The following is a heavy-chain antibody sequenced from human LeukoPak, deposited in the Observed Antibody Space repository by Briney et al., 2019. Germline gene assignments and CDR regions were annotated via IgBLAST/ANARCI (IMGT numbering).Heavy chain of an antibody. V-gene: IGHV3-53*01. J-gene: IGHJ4*02. D-gene: IGHD3-22*01. CDR1: GFTVSSNY. CDR3: ATSGYFYRGAFDY. Sequence: HTGGSLRLSCAASGFTVSSNYMSWVRQAPGKGLEWVSIIYSVDNIYYADSVKGRFTISRDNSKNTLYLQMKNLRAEDTAVYYCATSGYFYRGAFDYWGQGTLVTVSS. CDR2: IYSVDNI.